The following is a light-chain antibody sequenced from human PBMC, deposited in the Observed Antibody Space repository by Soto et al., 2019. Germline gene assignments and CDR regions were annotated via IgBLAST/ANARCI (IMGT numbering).Light chain of an antibody. Sequence: DIQMTQSPSSLSASVGDRVTITCRASQSISFYLNWYQQKPGKAPKLLIYAASSLQSGVPSRFSGSGSGTDFTLTISSLQPEDFATYYCQQSYSTPRTFGQGTKLEIK. J-gene: IGKJ2*01. CDR2: AAS. V-gene: IGKV1-39*01. CDR3: QQSYSTPRT. CDR1: QSISFY.